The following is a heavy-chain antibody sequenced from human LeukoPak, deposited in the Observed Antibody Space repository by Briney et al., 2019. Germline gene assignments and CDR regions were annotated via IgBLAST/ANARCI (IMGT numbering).Heavy chain of an antibody. CDR3: ARAGSWYLNWFDP. D-gene: IGHD6-13*01. Sequence: PSQTLSLTCTVSGGSISSGSYYWSWIRQPAGKGLEWIGRIYTSGSTNYNPSLKSRVTISVDTSKNQFSLKLSSVTAADTAVYYCARAGSWYLNWFDPWGQGTLVTVSS. J-gene: IGHJ5*02. CDR1: GGSISSGSYY. V-gene: IGHV4-61*02. CDR2: IYTSGST.